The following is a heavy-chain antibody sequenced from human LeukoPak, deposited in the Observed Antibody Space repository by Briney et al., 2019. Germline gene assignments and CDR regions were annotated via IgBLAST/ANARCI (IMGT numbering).Heavy chain of an antibody. CDR1: GYTFTGYY. Sequence: EASVKVSCKASGYTFTGYYMHWVRQAPGQGLEWMGWINPNSGGTNYAQKFQGRVTMTRDTSISTAYMELSRLRSDDTAVYYCARSDRYFDGQYSTPWGQGTLVTVSS. V-gene: IGHV1-2*02. J-gene: IGHJ5*02. CDR2: INPNSGGT. CDR3: ARSDRYFDGQYSTP. D-gene: IGHD3-9*01.